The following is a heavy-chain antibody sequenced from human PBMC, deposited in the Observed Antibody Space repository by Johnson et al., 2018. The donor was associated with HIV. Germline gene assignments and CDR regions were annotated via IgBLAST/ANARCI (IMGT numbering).Heavy chain of an antibody. D-gene: IGHD3-16*01. CDR3: AKGEWGAGTDAFDI. Sequence: QEQLVESGGGVVQPGRSLRLSCAASGFRFSTYALHWVRQTPGKGLEWVALISDDGNNKYYADSVKGRFIISRDNSKNTLYLQMNSLRAEDTAVYYCAKGEWGAGTDAFDIWGQGTMVTVSS. J-gene: IGHJ3*02. CDR2: ISDDGNNK. CDR1: GFRFSTYA. V-gene: IGHV3-30-3*01.